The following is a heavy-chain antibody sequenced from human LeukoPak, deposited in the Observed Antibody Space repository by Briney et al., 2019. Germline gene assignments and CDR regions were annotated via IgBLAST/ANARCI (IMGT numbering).Heavy chain of an antibody. CDR1: GFTFSRYK. D-gene: IGHD6-19*01. J-gene: IGHJ4*02. V-gene: IGHV3-48*03. CDR3: AGGSGWATFDY. Sequence: GGSLRLSCAASGFTFSRYKMHWIRQAPEKGLEWVSYISLSGSTTYYADSVRGRFTISKDNAKHSLYLQMNSLRAEDTAVYYCAGGSGWATFDYWGQGTLVTVSS. CDR2: ISLSGSTT.